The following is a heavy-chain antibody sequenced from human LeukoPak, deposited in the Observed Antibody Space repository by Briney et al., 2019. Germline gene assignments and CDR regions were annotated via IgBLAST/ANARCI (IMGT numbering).Heavy chain of an antibody. J-gene: IGHJ4*02. Sequence: GGSLRPSCAASGFTFSDHYMDWVRQAPGKGLEWVGRTRDKANSYTTEYAASVKGRFTISRDASKTSLYLQMNSLKTEDTAVYYCARGDGYDRRSFDYWGQGTLVTVSS. CDR1: GFTFSDHY. CDR2: TRDKANSYTT. CDR3: ARGDGYDRRSFDY. D-gene: IGHD5-12*01. V-gene: IGHV3-72*01.